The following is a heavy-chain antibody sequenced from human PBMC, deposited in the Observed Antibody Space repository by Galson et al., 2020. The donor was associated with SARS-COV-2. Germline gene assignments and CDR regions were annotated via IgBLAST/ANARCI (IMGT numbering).Heavy chain of an antibody. CDR1: GYSISSGYY. Sequence: SETLSLTCAVSGYSISSGYYWGWIRQPPGKGLEWIGCIYHSGSTYYNPSLKSRVTISVDTSKNQFSLKLSSVTAADTAVYYCASSPEGHGLRYWGQGTLVTVSS. CDR2: IYHSGST. J-gene: IGHJ4*02. V-gene: IGHV4-38-2*01. CDR3: ASSPEGHGLRY.